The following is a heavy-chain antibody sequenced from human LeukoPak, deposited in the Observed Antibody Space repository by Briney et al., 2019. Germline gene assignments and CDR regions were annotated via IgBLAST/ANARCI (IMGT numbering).Heavy chain of an antibody. J-gene: IGHJ4*02. D-gene: IGHD1-26*01. Sequence: SETLSLTCTVSGGSISSSSYYWGWIRQPPGTGLEWIGSIYYSGSTYYNPSLKSRVTISVDTSKNQFSLKLSSVTAADTAVYYCASQRELRFDYWGQGTLVTVSS. CDR1: GGSISSSSYY. CDR3: ASQRELRFDY. CDR2: IYYSGST. V-gene: IGHV4-39*07.